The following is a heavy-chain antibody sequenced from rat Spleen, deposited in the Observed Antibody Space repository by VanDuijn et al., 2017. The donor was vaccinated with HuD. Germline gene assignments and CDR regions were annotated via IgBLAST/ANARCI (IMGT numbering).Heavy chain of an antibody. D-gene: IGHD1-11*01. CDR2: ISTRGGST. V-gene: IGHV5-46*01. CDR1: GFTFSSFP. CDR3: ARHYGGYSEYVMDA. Sequence: EVQLVESGGGLVQPGRSVKLSCAASGFTFSSFPMAWVRQAPTRGLEWVATISTRGGSTYYRDSVKGRFTISRDNAKSTLYLQMDSLRSEDTATYYCARHYGGYSEYVMDAWGQGASVTVSS. J-gene: IGHJ4*01.